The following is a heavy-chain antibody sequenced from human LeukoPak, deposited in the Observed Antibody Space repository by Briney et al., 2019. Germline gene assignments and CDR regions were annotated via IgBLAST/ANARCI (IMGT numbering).Heavy chain of an antibody. D-gene: IGHD3-10*01. CDR1: GFTFSTYA. CDR3: AKNRGSGSYYESDY. V-gene: IGHV3-23*01. CDR2: ISGSGGST. Sequence: GGSLRLSCAASGFTFSTYAMSWVRQAPGKGLEWLSGISGSGGSTYYADSVKGRFTISRDNSKNTLFLQMNSLRVEDTAVYYCAKNRGSGSYYESDYWGQGTLVTVSS. J-gene: IGHJ4*02.